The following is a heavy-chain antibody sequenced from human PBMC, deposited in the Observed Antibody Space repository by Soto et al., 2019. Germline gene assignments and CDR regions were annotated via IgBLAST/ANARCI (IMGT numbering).Heavy chain of an antibody. Sequence: QVQLVQSGAEVTKPGASVKVSCKASGYTFTTFGIVWVRQAPGQGLEWMGWISANNGYTNYAQNLQGRVTMTTDTSTRTAYMELRSLTSDDTAIYYCARGRGDDSSGYYLHWGQGTLVTVSS. D-gene: IGHD3-22*01. CDR2: ISANNGYT. J-gene: IGHJ4*02. CDR1: GYTFTTFG. CDR3: ARGRGDDSSGYYLH. V-gene: IGHV1-18*01.